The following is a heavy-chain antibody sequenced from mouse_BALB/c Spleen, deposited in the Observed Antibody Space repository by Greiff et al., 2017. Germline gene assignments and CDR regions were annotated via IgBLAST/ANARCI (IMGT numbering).Heavy chain of an antibody. J-gene: IGHJ4*01. V-gene: IGHV1-80*01. CDR2: IYPGDGDT. Sequence: VQLQQSGAELVRPGSSVKISCKASGYAFSSYWMNWVKQRPGQGLEWIGRIYPGDGDTNYNGKFKGKATLTADKSSSTAYMQLSSLTSEDSAVYVCEREDSYAMDYWGQGTSVTVSS. CDR1: GYAFSSYW. CDR3: EREDSYAMDY.